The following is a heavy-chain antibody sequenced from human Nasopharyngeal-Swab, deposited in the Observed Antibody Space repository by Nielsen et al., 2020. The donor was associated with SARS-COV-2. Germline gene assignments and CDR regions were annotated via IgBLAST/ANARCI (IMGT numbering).Heavy chain of an antibody. Sequence: AVKVSCKTSGDTFTNSAISWVRQAPGQGLEWMGGIVPALGLPNYAQKFRGRLTISADRSTTTSYLELSSLRFEDTAIYYCAREGEYGSYDAPDYWGQGTLVTVSS. J-gene: IGHJ4*02. V-gene: IGHV1-69*10. CDR1: GDTFTNSA. D-gene: IGHD3-10*01. CDR3: AREGEYGSYDAPDY. CDR2: IVPALGLP.